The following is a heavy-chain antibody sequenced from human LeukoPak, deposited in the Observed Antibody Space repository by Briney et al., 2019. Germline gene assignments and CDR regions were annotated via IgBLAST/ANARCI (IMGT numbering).Heavy chain of an antibody. Sequence: PSETLSLTCTVSGGSISNYYWTWIRQPPGKGLEWIGYIYYTGSTNYNPSLKSRVTISVDTSKNQFSLKLSSVTAADTAVYYCARAYSSGWYDWFDPRGQGTLVTVSS. J-gene: IGHJ5*02. CDR2: IYYTGST. D-gene: IGHD6-19*01. CDR1: GGSISNYY. CDR3: ARAYSSGWYDWFDP. V-gene: IGHV4-59*12.